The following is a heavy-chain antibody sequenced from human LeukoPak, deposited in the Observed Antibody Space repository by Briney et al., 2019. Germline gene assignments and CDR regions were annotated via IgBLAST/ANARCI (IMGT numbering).Heavy chain of an antibody. V-gene: IGHV3-30*04. CDR1: GFTFSSYA. D-gene: IGHD3-10*01. Sequence: PGRSLRLSCAASGFTFSSYAMHWVRQAPGKGLEWVAVISYDGSNKYYADSVKGRFTISRDNSKNTLYLQMNSLRAEDTAVYYCADGSWSLSVFPWGVYGMDVWGQGSTVTVSS. J-gene: IGHJ6*02. CDR3: ADGSWSLSVFPWGVYGMDV. CDR2: ISYDGSNK.